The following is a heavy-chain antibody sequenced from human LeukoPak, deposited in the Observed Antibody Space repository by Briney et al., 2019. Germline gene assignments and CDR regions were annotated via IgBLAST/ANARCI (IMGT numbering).Heavy chain of an antibody. Sequence: ASETLSLTCAVYGGSFSGYYWSWIRQPPGKGLEWIGEINHSGSTNYNPSLKSRVTISVDTSKNQFSLKLSSVTAADTAVYYCARDYRYYDDPRWFDPWGQGTLVTVSS. V-gene: IGHV4-34*01. J-gene: IGHJ5*02. CDR2: INHSGST. CDR1: GGSFSGYY. CDR3: ARDYRYYDDPRWFDP. D-gene: IGHD3-3*01.